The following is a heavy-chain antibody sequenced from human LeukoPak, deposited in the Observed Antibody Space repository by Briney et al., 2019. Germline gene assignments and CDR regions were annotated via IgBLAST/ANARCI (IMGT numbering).Heavy chain of an antibody. CDR3: ARNYYDSSGRLDY. D-gene: IGHD3-22*01. Sequence: GASVKVSCKASGSTFTGYYMHWVRQAPGQGLEWMGWINPNSGGTNYAQKFQGRVTMTRDTSISTAYMELSRLRSDDTAVYYCARNYYDSSGRLDYWGQGTLVTVSS. J-gene: IGHJ4*02. CDR1: GSTFTGYY. CDR2: INPNSGGT. V-gene: IGHV1-2*02.